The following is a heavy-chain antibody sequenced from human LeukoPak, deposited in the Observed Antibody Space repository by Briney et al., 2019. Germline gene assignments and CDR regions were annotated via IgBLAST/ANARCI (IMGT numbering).Heavy chain of an antibody. D-gene: IGHD2/OR15-2a*01. J-gene: IGHJ4*02. CDR2: ISYDGSNK. CDR1: GFTFSSYG. Sequence: GGSLRLSCAASGFTFSSYGMHWVRQAPGKGLEWVAVISYDGSNKYYADSVKGRFTISRDNSKNTLYLQMNSLRAEDTAVYYCARDQPSRYYSDWGQGTLVTVSS. CDR3: ARDQPSRYYSD. V-gene: IGHV3-30*03.